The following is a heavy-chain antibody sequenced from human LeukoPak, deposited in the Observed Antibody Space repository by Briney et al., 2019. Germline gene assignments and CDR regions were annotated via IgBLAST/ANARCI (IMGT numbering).Heavy chain of an antibody. CDR3: ARERADYYFDY. Sequence: QPGGSLRLSCAASGFTFSSYEMNWVRQAPGKGLEWVSYISSSGSTIYYADSVKGRFTISRDNAKNSLYLQMNSLRAEDTAVYYCARERADYYFDYWGQGTLVTVSS. CDR1: GFTFSSYE. J-gene: IGHJ4*02. D-gene: IGHD3-3*01. CDR2: ISSSGSTI. V-gene: IGHV3-48*03.